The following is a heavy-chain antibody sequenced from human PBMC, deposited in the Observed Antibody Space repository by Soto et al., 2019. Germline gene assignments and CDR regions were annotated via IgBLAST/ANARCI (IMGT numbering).Heavy chain of an antibody. CDR3: ARVLHAYDYVWGSYRYTSRYFDY. CDR1: GFTFSSYW. J-gene: IGHJ4*02. D-gene: IGHD3-16*02. CDR2: IKQDGSEK. V-gene: IGHV3-7*03. Sequence: EVQLVESGGGLVQPGGSLRLSCAASGFTFSSYWMSWVRQAPGKGLEWVANIKQDGSEKYYVDSVKGRFTISRDNAKNSLYLQMNSLRAEDTAVYYCARVLHAYDYVWGSYRYTSRYFDYWGQGTLVTVSS.